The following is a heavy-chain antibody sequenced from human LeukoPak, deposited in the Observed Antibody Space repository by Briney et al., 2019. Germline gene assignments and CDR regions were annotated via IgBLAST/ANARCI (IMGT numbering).Heavy chain of an antibody. Sequence: PSETLPLTCTVSGGSISSYYWSWIRQPPGKGLEWIGYIYYSGSTNYNPSLKSRVTISVDTSKNQFSLKLSSVTAADTAVYYCARAGSDYDSSGYVDYWGQGTLVTVSS. CDR2: IYYSGST. CDR1: GGSISSYY. CDR3: ARAGSDYDSSGYVDY. D-gene: IGHD3-22*01. V-gene: IGHV4-59*01. J-gene: IGHJ4*02.